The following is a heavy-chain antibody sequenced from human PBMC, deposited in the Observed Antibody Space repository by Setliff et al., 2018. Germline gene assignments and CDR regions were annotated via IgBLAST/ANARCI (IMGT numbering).Heavy chain of an antibody. D-gene: IGHD4-17*01. Sequence: SGPTLVNPTQTLTLTCTFSGFSLSTAGTRASWIRQPPGKAPEWLARIDWDDDKFYSTSLKTRLTITKDTSKNQVVLTMTNMDPVDTATYYCAHKYGDYVRYFQHWGQGTLVTVSS. CDR2: IDWDDDK. V-gene: IGHV2-70*04. J-gene: IGHJ1*01. CDR3: AHKYGDYVRYFQH. CDR1: GFSLSTAGTR.